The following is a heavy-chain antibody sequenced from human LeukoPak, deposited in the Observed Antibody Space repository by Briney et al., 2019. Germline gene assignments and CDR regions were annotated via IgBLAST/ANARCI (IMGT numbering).Heavy chain of an antibody. CDR1: GYTLTELS. Sequence: ASVKVSCKVSGYTLTELSMHWVRQAPGKGLEWMGGFDPEDGETIYAQKFQGRVTMTEDTSTDTAYMELSSLRSEDTAVYYCATDIICSSTSCSSFDYWAQGTLVTVSS. D-gene: IGHD2-2*01. CDR3: ATDIICSSTSCSSFDY. J-gene: IGHJ4*02. V-gene: IGHV1-24*01. CDR2: FDPEDGET.